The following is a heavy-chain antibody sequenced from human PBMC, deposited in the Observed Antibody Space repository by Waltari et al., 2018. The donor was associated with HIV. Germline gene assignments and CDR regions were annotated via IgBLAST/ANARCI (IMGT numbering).Heavy chain of an antibody. Sequence: QVQLVQSGAEVKKPGASVKVSCKASGYTFSDYYMHWVRQAPGQGLEWMGCMNPNSGGTRYADKFQGRVTMTRDTSINTADMELSRLTSDDTAVYYGARVLRGTVNYFDSRLGHWGQGTLVTVSS. V-gene: IGHV1-2*07. CDR3: ARVLRGTVNYFDSRLGH. D-gene: IGHD3-22*01. CDR1: GYTFSDYY. J-gene: IGHJ5*02. CDR2: MNPNSGGT.